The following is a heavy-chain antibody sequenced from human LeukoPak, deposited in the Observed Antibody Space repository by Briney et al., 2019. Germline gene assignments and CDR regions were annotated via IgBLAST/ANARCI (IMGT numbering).Heavy chain of an antibody. CDR2: IYYSGST. V-gene: IGHV4-39*07. CDR3: ARGGFTVVRGVPPAGHFDY. D-gene: IGHD3-10*01. J-gene: IGHJ4*02. Sequence: SETLSLTCTVSGGSISSSSYYWGWIRQPPGKGLEWIGSIYYSGSTYYNPSLKSRVTISVDTSKNQFSLKLSSVTAADTAVYYCARGGFTVVRGVPPAGHFDYWGQGTLVTVSS. CDR1: GGSISSSSYY.